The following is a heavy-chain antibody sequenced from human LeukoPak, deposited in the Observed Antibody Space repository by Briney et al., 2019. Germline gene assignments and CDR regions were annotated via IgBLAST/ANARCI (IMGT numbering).Heavy chain of an antibody. V-gene: IGHV3-48*03. Sequence: QPGGSLRLSCAASGFTFSSYEMNWVRQAPGKGLEWVSYISSSGSTIYYADSVKGRFTISRDNAKNSLYLQINSLRAEDTAVYYCAELGITMIGGFWGKGTTVTISS. D-gene: IGHD3-10*02. CDR3: AELGITMIGGF. CDR1: GFTFSSYE. J-gene: IGHJ6*04. CDR2: ISSSGSTI.